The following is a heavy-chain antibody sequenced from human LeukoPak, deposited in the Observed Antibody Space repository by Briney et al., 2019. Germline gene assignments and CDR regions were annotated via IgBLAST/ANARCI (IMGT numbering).Heavy chain of an antibody. V-gene: IGHV3-74*01. Sequence: GSLRLSCAASGFTFSSYWMHWVRQAPGKGLVWVSRIHTDGSSTTYADSVKGRFTISRDNAKNTLYLQMNSLRAEDTAVYYCARSPGLGYCSSTSCYTFDYWGQGTLVTVSS. J-gene: IGHJ4*02. CDR1: GFTFSSYW. D-gene: IGHD2-2*02. CDR2: IHTDGSST. CDR3: ARSPGLGYCSSTSCYTFDY.